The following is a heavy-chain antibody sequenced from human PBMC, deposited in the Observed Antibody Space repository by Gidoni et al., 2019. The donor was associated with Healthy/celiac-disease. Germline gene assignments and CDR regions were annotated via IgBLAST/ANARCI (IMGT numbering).Heavy chain of an antibody. CDR2: INPNSGGT. Sequence: QVQLVQSGAEVKKPGASVKVSCKASGYTFTGYYMHWVRQAPGQGLEWMGWINPNSGGTNYAQKFQGRVTMTRDTSISTAYMELSRLRSDDTAVYYCAREPTRHHDSSGYWRYWGQGTLVTVSS. V-gene: IGHV1-2*02. CDR1: GYTFTGYY. J-gene: IGHJ4*02. CDR3: AREPTRHHDSSGYWRY. D-gene: IGHD3-22*01.